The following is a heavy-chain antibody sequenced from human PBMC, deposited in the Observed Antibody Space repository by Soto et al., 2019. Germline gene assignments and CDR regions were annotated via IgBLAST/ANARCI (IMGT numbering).Heavy chain of an antibody. CDR1: GFTFSSYA. CDR3: ANDQRDYDFWSGYWL. CDR2: ISGSGGST. J-gene: IGHJ6*02. D-gene: IGHD3-3*01. V-gene: IGHV3-23*01. Sequence: EVQLLESGGGLVQPGGSLRLSCAASGFTFSSYAMSWVRQAPGKGLEWVSAISGSGGSTYYADSVKGRFTISRDNSKNTLYLQMNSLRAEDTAVYYCANDQRDYDFWSGYWLWGQGTTVTVSS.